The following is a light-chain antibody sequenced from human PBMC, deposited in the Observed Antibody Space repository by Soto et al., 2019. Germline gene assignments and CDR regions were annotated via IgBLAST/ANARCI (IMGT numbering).Light chain of an antibody. V-gene: IGKV1-5*01. CDR2: DAS. Sequence: DIQMTQSPSTLSASVGDRVTXTCXASQSVSXWVAWYQQRLGKAPKLLIYDASNLESGVPSRFSGSGSGTECTLTISSLQPDDFATYYCQQYISYSGTFGGGTKVE. J-gene: IGKJ4*01. CDR3: QQYISYSGT. CDR1: QSVSXW.